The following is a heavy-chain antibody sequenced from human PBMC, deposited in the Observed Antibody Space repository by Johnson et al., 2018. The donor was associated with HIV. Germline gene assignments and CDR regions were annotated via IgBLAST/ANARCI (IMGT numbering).Heavy chain of an antibody. Sequence: VQLVESGGGLVQPGGSLRLSCAASGFTVSSNYMSWVRQAPGKGLEWVSVIYSGGSTYYADSVKGRFTISRDNAKNPLYLQMNSLRAEDTAVYYCAGRAIRDAFDIWGQGTMVTVSS. V-gene: IGHV3-66*01. CDR1: GFTVSSNY. CDR3: AGRAIRDAFDI. J-gene: IGHJ3*02. CDR2: IYSGGST. D-gene: IGHD1-26*01.